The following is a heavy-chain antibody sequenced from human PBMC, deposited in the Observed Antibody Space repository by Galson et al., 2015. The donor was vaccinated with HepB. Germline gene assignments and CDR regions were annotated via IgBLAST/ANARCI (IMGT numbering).Heavy chain of an antibody. CDR3: ARDPHKRQQLIRRRSYGMDV. J-gene: IGHJ6*02. V-gene: IGHV3-48*03. CDR2: ISNSGSTT. CDR1: GLTFSSYD. D-gene: IGHD3-22*01. Sequence: SLRLSCAASGLTFSSYDMDWVRQAPGKGLEWVSYISNSGSTTHYADSVRGRFTISRDNANNLVYLQMNSLRADDTAVYYCARDPHKRQQLIRRRSYGMDVWGQGTTVTVSS.